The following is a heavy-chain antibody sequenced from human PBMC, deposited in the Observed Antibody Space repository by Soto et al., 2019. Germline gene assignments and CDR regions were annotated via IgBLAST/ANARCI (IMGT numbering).Heavy chain of an antibody. CDR3: ARLSSGSSSPGGWFDP. CDR1: GGTFSSYA. J-gene: IGHJ5*02. V-gene: IGHV1-69*13. CDR2: IIPIFGTA. Sequence: GASVKVSCKASGGTFSSYAISWVRQAPGQGLEWMGGIIPIFGTANYAQKFQGRVTITADESTSTAYMELSSLRSEDTAVYYCARLSSGSSSPGGWFDPWGQGTLVTVSS. D-gene: IGHD6-13*01.